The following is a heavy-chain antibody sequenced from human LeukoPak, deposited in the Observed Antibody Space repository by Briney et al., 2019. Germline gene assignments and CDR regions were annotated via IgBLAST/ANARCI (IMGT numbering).Heavy chain of an antibody. J-gene: IGHJ6*04. CDR2: ISYDGSNK. Sequence: PGRSQRLSCAASGYTFSSYGMHRVRQAPGKGLEWVAVISYDGSNKYYADSVKGRFTISRDNSKNTLYLQMNSLRAEDTAVYYCAKIEYQPLPLRLGGMDVWGKGTTVTVSS. CDR3: AKIEYQPLPLRLGGMDV. D-gene: IGHD2-2*01. V-gene: IGHV3-30*18. CDR1: GYTFSSYG.